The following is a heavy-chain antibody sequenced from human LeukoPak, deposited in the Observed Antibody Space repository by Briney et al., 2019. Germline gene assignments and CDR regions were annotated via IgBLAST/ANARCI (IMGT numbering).Heavy chain of an antibody. D-gene: IGHD1-1*01. V-gene: IGHV4-59*01. CDR3: ARHGTTGTNLNWFDP. Sequence: SETLSLTCTVSGGSISSYYWSWIRQPPGKGLEWIGYIYYSGSTNYNPSLKSRVTISVDTSKSQFSLKVSSVTAADTAVYYCARHGTTGTNLNWFDPWGQGTLVTVSS. CDR1: GGSISSYY. J-gene: IGHJ5*02. CDR2: IYYSGST.